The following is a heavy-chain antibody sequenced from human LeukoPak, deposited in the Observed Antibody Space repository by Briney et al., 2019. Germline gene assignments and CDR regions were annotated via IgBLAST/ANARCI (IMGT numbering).Heavy chain of an antibody. D-gene: IGHD3-22*01. CDR1: GGSISSYY. Sequence: SETLSLTCNVSGGSISSYYWSWIRQPAGKGLEWIGRINNSGTTTYNPALRSRVTVSVDTSKNQFSLKLSSVTAADTALYYCARHVGSGYFFDFWGQGTLVTVSS. V-gene: IGHV4-4*07. J-gene: IGHJ4*02. CDR2: INNSGTT. CDR3: ARHVGSGYFFDF.